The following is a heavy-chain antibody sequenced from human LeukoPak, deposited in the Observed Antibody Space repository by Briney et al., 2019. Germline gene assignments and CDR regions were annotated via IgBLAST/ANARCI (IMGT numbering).Heavy chain of an antibody. CDR2: IIPIFGPA. CDR1: GGTFSSYA. Sequence: SVNASCMASGGTFSSYAISWVRQAPEHRHEWMGRIIPIFGPANYAQKFQGRPPITTEESPTTASMEPSSLRSQHPSVNYCPRAGCSGGSCYPFAFAYRGQGTLVTVSS. CDR3: PRAGCSGGSCYPFAFAY. J-gene: IGHJ4*02. D-gene: IGHD2-15*01. V-gene: IGHV1-69*05.